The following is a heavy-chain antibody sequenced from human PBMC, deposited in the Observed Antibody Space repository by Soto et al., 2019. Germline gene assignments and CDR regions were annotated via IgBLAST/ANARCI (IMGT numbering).Heavy chain of an antibody. J-gene: IGHJ3*02. V-gene: IGHV3-23*01. Sequence: EVQLWESGGGLVQPGGSLRLSCAASGSTFSSYAMSWVRQAPGKGLEWVSVISGSGDSTYYADSVKGRFTISRDNSKNTLYLQMHSLRAEDTAVYYCARELGYCSGGNCYMEGAFDIWGQGTMVTVSS. CDR1: GSTFSSYA. CDR2: ISGSGDST. CDR3: ARELGYCSGGNCYMEGAFDI. D-gene: IGHD2-15*01.